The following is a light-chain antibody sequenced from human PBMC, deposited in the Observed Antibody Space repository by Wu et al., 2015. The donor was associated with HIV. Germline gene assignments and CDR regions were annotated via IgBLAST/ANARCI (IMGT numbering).Light chain of an antibody. V-gene: IGKV3-15*01. J-gene: IGKJ4*01. CDR3: QQYNYWPS. Sequence: EILLTQSPGTLSVSPGERVTLSCRASQSVSSSYLAWYQQKRGQAPRLLVYGPSTRATGVPARFTGSGSGTDFTLTITSLQSEDFAVYFCQQYNYWPSFGGGTKVEL. CDR1: QSVSSSY. CDR2: GPS.